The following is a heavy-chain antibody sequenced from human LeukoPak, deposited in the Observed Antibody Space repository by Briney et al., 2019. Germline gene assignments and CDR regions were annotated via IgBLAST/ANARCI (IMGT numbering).Heavy chain of an antibody. J-gene: IGHJ6*03. CDR2: INPNSGGT. Sequence: GGSLRLSCAASGFTFTGYYMHWVRQAPGQGLEWMGWINPNSGGTNYAQKFQGRVTMTRDTSISTAYMELSRLRSDDTAVYYCARATSIYYYYYYMDVWGKGTTVTVSS. D-gene: IGHD5-12*01. V-gene: IGHV1-2*02. CDR3: ARATSIYYYYYYMDV. CDR1: GFTFTGYY.